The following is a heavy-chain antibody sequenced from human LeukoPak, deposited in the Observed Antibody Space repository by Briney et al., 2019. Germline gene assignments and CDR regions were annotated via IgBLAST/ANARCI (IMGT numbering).Heavy chain of an antibody. D-gene: IGHD5-18*01. CDR3: TRDRLFSEETTMINIDY. CDR1: GFTFSDYY. CDR2: ISNSDSYT. Sequence: GGSLRLSCAASGFTFSDYYMSWIRQAPGKGLAWVSYISNSDSYTNYADSVRGRFTISKDNAKNSLYLQMNSLRAEDTAVYYCTRDRLFSEETTMINIDYWGQGTLVTVSS. J-gene: IGHJ4*02. V-gene: IGHV3-11*06.